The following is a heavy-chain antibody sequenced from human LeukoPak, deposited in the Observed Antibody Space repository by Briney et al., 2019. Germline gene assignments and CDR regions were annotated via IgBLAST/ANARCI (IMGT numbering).Heavy chain of an antibody. D-gene: IGHD2-2*02. J-gene: IGHJ4*02. CDR3: AAGPHCSSTSCYKLGLDY. CDR1: GYTFTSYG. Sequence: ASVKVSCKASGYTFTSYGISWVRQAPGQGLEWMGWISAYNGNTNYAQKLQGRVTMTTDTSTSTAYMELRSLRSDDTAVYYCAAGPHCSSTSCYKLGLDYWGQGTLVTVSS. CDR2: ISAYNGNT. V-gene: IGHV1-18*01.